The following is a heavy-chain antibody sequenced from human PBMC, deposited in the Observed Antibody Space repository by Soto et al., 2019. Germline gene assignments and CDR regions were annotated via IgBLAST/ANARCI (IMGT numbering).Heavy chain of an antibody. CDR1: GFTFSSYS. CDR2: ISSSSSYI. J-gene: IGHJ4*02. CDR3: ATPPVAGTRGIDY. V-gene: IGHV3-21*01. D-gene: IGHD6-19*01. Sequence: GGSLRLSCAASGFTFSSYSMNWVRQAPGKGLEWVSSISSSSSYIYYADSVKGRFTISRDNAKNSLYLQMNSLRAEDTAVYYCATPPVAGTRGIDYWGQGTLVTVSS.